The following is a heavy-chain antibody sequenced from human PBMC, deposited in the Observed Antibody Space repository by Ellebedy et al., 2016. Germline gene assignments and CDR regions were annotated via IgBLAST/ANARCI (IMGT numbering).Heavy chain of an antibody. CDR3: AREMATIKAYYYGLDV. V-gene: IGHV3-74*01. J-gene: IGHJ6*02. Sequence: GESLKISXAASGFSFSTKAMSWVRQAPGKGLVSVSRTNSDGTATLYADSVKGRFTISRDNAENTLYLQMNSLGAEDTAVYYCAREMATIKAYYYGLDVWGHGTTVTVSS. CDR1: GFSFSTKA. D-gene: IGHD5-24*01. CDR2: TNSDGTAT.